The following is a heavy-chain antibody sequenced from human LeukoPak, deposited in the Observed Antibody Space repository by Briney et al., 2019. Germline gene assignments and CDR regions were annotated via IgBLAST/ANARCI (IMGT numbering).Heavy chain of an antibody. D-gene: IGHD2-2*01. CDR2: IYYSGST. J-gene: IGHJ5*02. CDR3: ARDGGWVPAAINGINWFDP. Sequence: PSETLSLTCTVSGGSISSYYWSWIRQPPGKGLEWIGYIYYSGSTNYNPSLKSRVTISVDTSKNQFSLKLSSVTAADTAVYYCARDGGWVPAAINGINWFDPWGQGTLVTVSS. CDR1: GGSISSYY. V-gene: IGHV4-59*01.